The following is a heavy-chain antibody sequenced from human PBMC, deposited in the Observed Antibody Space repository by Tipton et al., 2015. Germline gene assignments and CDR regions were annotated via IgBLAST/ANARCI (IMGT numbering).Heavy chain of an antibody. V-gene: IGHV4-59*01. D-gene: IGHD4-23*01. CDR3: ARARGRHGGLFDS. CDR1: GGSISSYY. J-gene: IGHJ4*02. Sequence: TLSLTCTVSGGSISSYYWSWIRQPPGKGLEWIGNIYYSGSTNYNPSLKSRVTISVDTSKTQFSLKMSSVTASDTAVYYCARARGRHGGLFDSWGQGILVTVSS. CDR2: IYYSGST.